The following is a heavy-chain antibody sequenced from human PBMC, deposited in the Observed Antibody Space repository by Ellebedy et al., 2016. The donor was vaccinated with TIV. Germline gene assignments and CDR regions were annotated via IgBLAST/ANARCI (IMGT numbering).Heavy chain of an antibody. V-gene: IGHV3-7*01. J-gene: IGHJ4*02. CDR1: GFTFNNYW. Sequence: GESLKISCAASGFTFNNYWMNWVRQAPGKGLEWVANIKQDGSEKYYVDSVKGRFTISRDNAKNSLYLQMNSLRAEDTAAYYCTPWGLGGYWGQGTLVTVSS. CDR3: TPWGLGGY. CDR2: IKQDGSEK. D-gene: IGHD2-21*01.